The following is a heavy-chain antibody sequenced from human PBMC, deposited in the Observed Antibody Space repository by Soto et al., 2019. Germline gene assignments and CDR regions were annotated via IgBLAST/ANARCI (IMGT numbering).Heavy chain of an antibody. J-gene: IGHJ6*02. CDR2: IYYSGST. V-gene: IGHV4-39*01. CDR3: ARHGFDGDYYYYGMDV. CDR1: GGSISSSSYY. Sequence: PSETLSLTCTVSGGSISSSSYYWGWIRQPPGKGLEWIGSIYYSGSTYYNPSLKSRVTISVDTSKNQFSLKLSSVAAADTAVYYCARHGFDGDYYYYGMDVWGQGTTVTVSS. D-gene: IGHD3-10*01.